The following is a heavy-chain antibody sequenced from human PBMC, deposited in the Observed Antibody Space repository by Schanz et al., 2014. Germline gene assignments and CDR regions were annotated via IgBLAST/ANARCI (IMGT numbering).Heavy chain of an antibody. Sequence: QVQLVQSGPAVKKPGASMKVSCLASGCSFTEYFLHWVRQAPGQGLEWMGVINPSGGSTNYAQKFQGRVRMTRDTSTSTVYMELSSLRSEDTAVFYCATEAIRQTYNYYGMDVWGQGTTVTVSS. CDR3: ATEAIRQTYNYYGMDV. V-gene: IGHV1-46*01. CDR2: INPSGGST. CDR1: GCSFTEYF. D-gene: IGHD3-3*01. J-gene: IGHJ6*02.